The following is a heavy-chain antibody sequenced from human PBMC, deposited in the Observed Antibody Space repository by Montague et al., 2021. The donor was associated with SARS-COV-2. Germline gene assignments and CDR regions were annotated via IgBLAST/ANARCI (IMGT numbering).Heavy chain of an antibody. V-gene: IGHV4-31*03. Sequence: TLSLACTVSGGSISSGGYYWSWIRQHPGKGLEWIGYIYYSGSTYYNPSLKSRVTISVDTSKNQFSLKLSSVTAADTAVYYCARARITRIVVVNAFEIWGQGTMVTVSS. CDR3: ARARITRIVVVNAFEI. CDR2: IYYSGST. J-gene: IGHJ3*02. D-gene: IGHD3-22*01. CDR1: GGSISSGGYY.